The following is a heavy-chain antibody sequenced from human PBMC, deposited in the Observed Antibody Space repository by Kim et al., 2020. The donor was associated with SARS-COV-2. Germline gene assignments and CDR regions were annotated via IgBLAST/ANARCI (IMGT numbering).Heavy chain of an antibody. V-gene: IGHV4-61*08. CDR3: ARVKEGEYGGGTLYEGGYNCFDP. J-gene: IGHJ5*02. D-gene: IGHD3-16*01. CDR1: GGSVSSGDYY. CDR2: INYSGGT. Sequence: SETLSLTCTVSGGSVSSGDYYWSWIRQPPGKGLEWIGEINYSGGTNYNPSLKTRVTISLDTSQTQFSLKLTSVTAADTAVYYCARVKEGEYGGGTLYEGGYNCFDPWGQGTLVTVSS.